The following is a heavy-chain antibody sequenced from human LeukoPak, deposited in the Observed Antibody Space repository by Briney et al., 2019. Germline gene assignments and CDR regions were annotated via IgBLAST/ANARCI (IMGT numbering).Heavy chain of an antibody. Sequence: GGSLRLSCAASGFTFSSYAMHWVRQAPGKGLEWVAVISSDGNYKYYADSVRGRFTMSRDNSKNTLYLQMNSLRAEDTAVYYCARARFGYNRGPFDYWGQGILVTVSP. CDR2: ISSDGNYK. CDR3: ARARFGYNRGPFDY. D-gene: IGHD5-24*01. CDR1: GFTFSSYA. J-gene: IGHJ4*02. V-gene: IGHV3-30-3*01.